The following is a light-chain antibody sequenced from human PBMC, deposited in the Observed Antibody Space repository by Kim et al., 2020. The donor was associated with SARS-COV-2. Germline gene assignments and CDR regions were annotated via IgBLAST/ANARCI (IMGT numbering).Light chain of an antibody. CDR2: RDS. J-gene: IGLJ3*02. Sequence: SVALGQTARLTCGGNNIGSKNVHWYQQKPAQAPVLVIYRDSNRPSGIPERFSGSNSGNTATLTISRAQAGDEADYYCQVWDSSTGVFGGGTQLTVL. CDR1: NIGSKN. CDR3: QVWDSSTGV. V-gene: IGLV3-9*01.